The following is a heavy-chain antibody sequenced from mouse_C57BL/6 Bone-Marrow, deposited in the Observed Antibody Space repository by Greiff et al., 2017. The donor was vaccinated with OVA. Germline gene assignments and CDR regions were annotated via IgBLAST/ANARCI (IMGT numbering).Heavy chain of an antibody. V-gene: IGHV1-19*01. CDR1: GYTFINYF. CDR2: IDPYNGGT. Sequence: FRLQQSEPGRLKPGASWRSSLRASGYTFINYFRTWVKQSHGMGLELIGVIDPYNGGTSYNQKFKGKATLTVDKSSSTAYMELNSLTSEDSAVYYCARELGYFDYWGQGTTLTVSS. D-gene: IGHD4-1*01. CDR3: ARELGYFDY. J-gene: IGHJ2*01.